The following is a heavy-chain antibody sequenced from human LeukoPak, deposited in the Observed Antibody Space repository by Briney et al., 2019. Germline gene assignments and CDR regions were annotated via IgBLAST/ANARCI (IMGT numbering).Heavy chain of an antibody. Sequence: GGSLRLSCAASGFTFSSYAMSWVRQAPGKGLEWVSAISGSGGSTYYADSVKGRFTISRDNSKNTLYLQMNSLRAEDTAVYYCAKAVTSYYDSSGYFPNWGQGTLVTVSS. CDR1: GFTFSSYA. D-gene: IGHD3-22*01. CDR2: ISGSGGST. CDR3: AKAVTSYYDSSGYFPN. J-gene: IGHJ4*02. V-gene: IGHV3-23*01.